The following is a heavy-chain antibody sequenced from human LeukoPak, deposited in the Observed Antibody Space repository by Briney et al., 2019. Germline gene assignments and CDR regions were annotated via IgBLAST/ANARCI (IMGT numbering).Heavy chain of an antibody. CDR2: IYHSGST. CDR1: GGSISSSDW. V-gene: IGHV4-4*02. J-gene: IGHJ4*02. CDR3: ARGDHYFDY. Sequence: PSETLSLTCAVSGGSISSSDWWSWVRQPPGKGLEWIGQIYHSGSTNYNPSLKNQITISVDKSKNQFSLNLSSVTAADAAVYYCARGDHYFDYWGQGTLVTVSS.